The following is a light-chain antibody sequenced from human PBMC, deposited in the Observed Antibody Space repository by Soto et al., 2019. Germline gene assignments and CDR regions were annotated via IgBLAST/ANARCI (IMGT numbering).Light chain of an antibody. Sequence: DIQMTQSPSTLSASVGDTVTVTCRASQSVSGWLAWYQQKPGEAPKLLIYDASALPRGVPSRFSGSASGTKFTPTLASLQPDDFATYYCQQYETFSGTLGPGTKVDIK. CDR2: DAS. CDR1: QSVSGW. J-gene: IGKJ1*01. CDR3: QQYETFSGT. V-gene: IGKV1-5*01.